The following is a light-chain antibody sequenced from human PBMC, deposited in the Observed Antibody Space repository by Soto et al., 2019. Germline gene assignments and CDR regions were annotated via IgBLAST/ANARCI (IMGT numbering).Light chain of an antibody. CDR2: GAS. CDR3: QQYGRSPFT. V-gene: IGKV3-20*01. CDR1: QSVSSNY. Sequence: EIVMTQSPGTLSLSPGETATLSCRASQSVSSNYVAWFHQKPGQAPRLLIYGASSRATGVPDRFSASGSGTDFTLTIRRLEPEDFAVYYCQQYGRSPFTFGPGTKVDIK. J-gene: IGKJ3*01.